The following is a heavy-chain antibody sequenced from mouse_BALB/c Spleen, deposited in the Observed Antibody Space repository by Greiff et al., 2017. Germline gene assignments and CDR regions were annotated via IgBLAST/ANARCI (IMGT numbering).Heavy chain of an antibody. CDR3: ARERFLMGY. V-gene: IGHV5-17*02. CDR2: ISGGSSTI. Sequence: EVQLVESGGGLVQPGGSRKLSCAASGFTFSSFGMHWVRQAPEKGLEWVAYISGGSSTIYYADTVKGRFTISRDNPKNTLFLQMTSLRSEDTAMYYCARERFLMGYWGQGTSVTGSS. J-gene: IGHJ4*01. CDR1: GFTFSSFG.